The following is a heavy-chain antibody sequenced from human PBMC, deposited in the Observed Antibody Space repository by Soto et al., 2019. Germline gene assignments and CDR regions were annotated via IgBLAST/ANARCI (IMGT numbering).Heavy chain of an antibody. CDR1: GFTVSNNY. V-gene: IGHV3-53*01. D-gene: IGHD1-1*01. CDR3: ATEGAKTTWNFDY. Sequence: GGSLRLSCAASGFTVSNNYMSWVRQAPGKGLEWVAGVSPHGANTYYADSVRDRFIISRNDSRNTVSLDMNSLRGDDSAVYYCATEGAKTTWNFDYWGQGTVVTVSS. CDR2: SPHGANT. J-gene: IGHJ4*02.